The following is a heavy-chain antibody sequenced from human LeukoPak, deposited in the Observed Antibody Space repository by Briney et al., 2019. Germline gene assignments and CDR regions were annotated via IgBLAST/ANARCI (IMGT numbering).Heavy chain of an antibody. CDR2: ISGSGGST. V-gene: IGHV3-23*01. D-gene: IGHD6-13*01. CDR1: GFTFSSYA. Sequence: SGGSLRLSCAASGFTFSSYAMSWVRQAPGKGLEWVSAISGSGGSTYYADSVKGRFTISRDNSKNTLYLQMNSLRAEDTAVYYCAKFSSSWNYYYGMDVWGQGTTVTVSS. J-gene: IGHJ6*02. CDR3: AKFSSSWNYYYGMDV.